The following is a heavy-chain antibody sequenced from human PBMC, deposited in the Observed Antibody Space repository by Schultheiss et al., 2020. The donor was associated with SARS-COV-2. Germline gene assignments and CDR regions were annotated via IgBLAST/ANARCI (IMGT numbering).Heavy chain of an antibody. CDR2: ISGSGEIL. V-gene: IGHV3-48*04. CDR1: GFTFSSYS. J-gene: IGHJ6*02. CDR3: ARDRGAARFYYYGMDV. D-gene: IGHD6-6*01. Sequence: GGSLRLSCAASGFTFSSYSMHWVRQAPGKGLEWLSYISGSGEILYYADSVKGRFTISRDNAKNSLYLQMNSLRAEDTAVYYCARDRGAARFYYYGMDVWGQGTTVTVSS.